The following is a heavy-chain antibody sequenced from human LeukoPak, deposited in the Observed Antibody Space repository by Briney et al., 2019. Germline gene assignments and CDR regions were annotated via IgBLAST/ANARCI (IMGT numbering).Heavy chain of an antibody. Sequence: ASVKVSCKASVYSFTGYYIHWVRQAPGQGPERVGRIDPNSGGTNSAQKFQARVTLTRDTSIATVYMELSSLRSNDTAVYYCARDQARTTTWYLYMNYWGQGTLVTVSS. CDR3: ARDQARTTTWYLYMNY. CDR1: VYSFTGYY. CDR2: IDPNSGGT. J-gene: IGHJ4*02. D-gene: IGHD3/OR15-3a*01. V-gene: IGHV1-2*06.